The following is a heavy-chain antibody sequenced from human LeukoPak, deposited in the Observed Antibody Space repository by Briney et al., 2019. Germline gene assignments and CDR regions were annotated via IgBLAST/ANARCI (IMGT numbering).Heavy chain of an antibody. CDR3: ARGTPTTRDFDY. V-gene: IGHV3-21*01. D-gene: IGHD4-17*01. Sequence: GGSLRLSCAASGFTLSSHWMHWVRQSPGEELEWVSFISSSSNYIYYADSVRGRFTISRDNAKNSLYLQMNSLRAEDTAVYYCARGTPTTRDFDYWGQGTLVTVSS. J-gene: IGHJ4*02. CDR1: GFTLSSHW. CDR2: ISSSSNYI.